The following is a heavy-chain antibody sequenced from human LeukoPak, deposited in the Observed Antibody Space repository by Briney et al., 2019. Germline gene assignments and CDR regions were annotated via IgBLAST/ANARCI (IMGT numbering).Heavy chain of an antibody. CDR1: GGSISSGGYY. CDR2: IYYSGST. Sequence: SETLSLTCTVSGGSISSGGYYWSWIRQHPGKGLEWIGYIYYSGSTYYNPSLKSRVTISVDTSKNQFSLKLSSVTAADTAVYYCARAYDLGHYFDYWGQGTLVTVSS. D-gene: IGHD3-3*01. J-gene: IGHJ4*02. V-gene: IGHV4-31*03. CDR3: ARAYDLGHYFDY.